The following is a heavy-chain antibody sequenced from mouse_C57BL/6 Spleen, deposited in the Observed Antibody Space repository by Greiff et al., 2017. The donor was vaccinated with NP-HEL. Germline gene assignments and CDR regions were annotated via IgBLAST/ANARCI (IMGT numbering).Heavy chain of an antibody. D-gene: IGHD1-1*01. Sequence: VQLKESGAELARPGASVKLSCKASGYTFTSYGISWVKQRTGQGLEWIGEIYPRSGNTYYNEKFKGKATLTADKSSSTAYMELRSLTSEDSAVYFCASYYGSSLAWFAYWGQGTLVTVSA. CDR2: IYPRSGNT. J-gene: IGHJ3*01. CDR3: ASYYGSSLAWFAY. V-gene: IGHV1-81*01. CDR1: GYTFTSYG.